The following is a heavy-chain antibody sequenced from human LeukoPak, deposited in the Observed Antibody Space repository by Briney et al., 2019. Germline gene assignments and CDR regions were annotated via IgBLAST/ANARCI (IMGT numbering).Heavy chain of an antibody. CDR2: IYYSGST. CDR1: GGSISSGGYY. D-gene: IGHD5-18*01. CDR3: ATQRGYSYGGPFDY. Sequence: SQTLSLTCTVSGGSISSGGYYWSWIHQHPGKGLEWIGYIYYSGSTYYNPSLKSRVTISVDTSKNQFSLKLSSVTAADTAVYYCATQRGYSYGGPFDYWGQGTLVTVSS. J-gene: IGHJ4*02. V-gene: IGHV4-31*03.